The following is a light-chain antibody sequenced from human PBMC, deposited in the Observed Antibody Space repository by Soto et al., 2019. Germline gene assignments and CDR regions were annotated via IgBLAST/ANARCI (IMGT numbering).Light chain of an antibody. CDR2: GAS. V-gene: IGKV3-20*01. CDR1: QSINNNY. Sequence: EILLTQSPGTLSLSPGERATLSCRASQSINNNYLAWYQQKRGQAPRLLIYGASSRATGIPDRFSGSGSGPDFTLTISRLEPEGFAVSYCQQYGGSPRTFGQGSKVEIK. CDR3: QQYGGSPRT. J-gene: IGKJ1*01.